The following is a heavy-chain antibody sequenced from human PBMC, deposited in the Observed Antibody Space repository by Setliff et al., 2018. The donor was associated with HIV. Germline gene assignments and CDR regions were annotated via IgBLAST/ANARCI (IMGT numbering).Heavy chain of an antibody. CDR3: ARGRDKYGPIDY. D-gene: IGHD3-10*01. Sequence: SETLSLTCTVSGGSISRSYWTWTRQPPGKGLEWIGNIHYSGSTNYNPSPKSRVTISVDTSRSQFSLKLSSVTAADTAVYYCARGRDKYGPIDYWGQGTLVTVSS. J-gene: IGHJ4*02. V-gene: IGHV4-59*01. CDR1: GGSISRSY. CDR2: IHYSGST.